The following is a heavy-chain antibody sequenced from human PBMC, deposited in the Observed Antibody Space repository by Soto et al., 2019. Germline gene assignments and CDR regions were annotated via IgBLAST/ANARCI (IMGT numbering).Heavy chain of an antibody. D-gene: IGHD1-26*01. J-gene: IGHJ4*02. CDR1: GYTFSSYF. V-gene: IGHV1-3*01. CDR3: ARSVGAALSDY. Sequence: ASVKVSCKASGYTFSSYFISWVRQAPGQRLEWMGWINAGNGNTKYSQKFQGRVTITRDTSASTAYMELSSLRSEDTAVYYCARSVGAALSDYWGQGTQVTVSS. CDR2: INAGNGNT.